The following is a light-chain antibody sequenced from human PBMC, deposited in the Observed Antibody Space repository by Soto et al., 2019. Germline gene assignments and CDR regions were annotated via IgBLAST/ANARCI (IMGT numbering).Light chain of an antibody. J-gene: IGLJ1*01. CDR3: ASYTTSNTHV. CDR2: EVS. Sequence: QSALTQPASVSGSPGQSITISCTGTRSDVGGNNYVSWYQQHPGKAPKLIIYEVSNRPSGVSNRFSGSKSGNTASLTISGLQAEDEADYYCASYTTSNTHVFGTGTKVTVL. V-gene: IGLV2-14*01. CDR1: RSDVGGNNY.